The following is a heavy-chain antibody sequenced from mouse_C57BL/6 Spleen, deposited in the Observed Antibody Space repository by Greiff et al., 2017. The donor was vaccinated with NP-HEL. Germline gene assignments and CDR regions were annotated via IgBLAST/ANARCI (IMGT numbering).Heavy chain of an antibody. D-gene: IGHD2-3*01. J-gene: IGHJ1*03. Sequence: EVKLMESGPGLVKPSQSLSLTCSVTGYSITSGYYWNWIRQFPGNKLEWMGYISYDGSNNYNPSLKNRISITRDTSKNQFFLKLNSVTTEDTATYYCARVADDGYYVGYFDVWGTGTTVTVSS. CDR1: GYSITSGYY. CDR3: ARVADDGYYVGYFDV. V-gene: IGHV3-6*01. CDR2: ISYDGSN.